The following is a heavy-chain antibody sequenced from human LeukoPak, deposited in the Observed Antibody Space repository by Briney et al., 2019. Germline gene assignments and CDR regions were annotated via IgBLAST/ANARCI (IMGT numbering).Heavy chain of an antibody. CDR1: GGSFSSHY. J-gene: IGHJ3*01. CDR3: ARDPTTVTKGLDL. V-gene: IGHV4-59*11. Sequence: PSETLSLTCTVSGGSFSSHYWSWIRQPPGKGLEWIGYISYIGSTNYNPSLKSRVTISVDTPKNQFSLKLSSVTAADAAVYFCARDPTTVTKGLDLWGQGTMVTVSS. CDR2: ISYIGST. D-gene: IGHD4-17*01.